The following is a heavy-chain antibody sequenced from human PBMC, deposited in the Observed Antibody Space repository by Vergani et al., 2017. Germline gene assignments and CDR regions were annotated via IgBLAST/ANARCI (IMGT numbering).Heavy chain of an antibody. D-gene: IGHD4-17*01. J-gene: IGHJ6*02. CDR3: ARVLRTVTTRTGPYYYYYGMDV. CDR2: IHHSGST. CDR1: GGSFSGYY. V-gene: IGHV4-34*01. Sequence: QVQLQQWGAGLLKPSETLSLTCAVYGGSFSGYYWSWIRQPPGKGLEWIGEIHHSGSTNYNPSLKSRVTISVETSKNQFSLKLGSVTAADTAVYYCARVLRTVTTRTGPYYYYYGMDVWGQGTTVTVSS.